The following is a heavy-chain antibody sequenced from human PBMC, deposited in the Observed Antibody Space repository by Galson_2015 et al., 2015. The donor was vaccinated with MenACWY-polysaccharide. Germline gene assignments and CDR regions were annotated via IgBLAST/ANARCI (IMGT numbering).Heavy chain of an antibody. CDR3: ARPRNYYDSSGPFGY. CDR2: INRDGSST. V-gene: IGHV3-74*01. Sequence: SLRLPCAASGFTFSSHWMHWVRQAPGKGLVWVSRINRDGSSTSYADSVKGRFTISRDNAKNTLYLQMNSLRAEDTAVYYCARPRNYYDSSGPFGYWGQGTLVTVSS. CDR1: GFTFSSHW. D-gene: IGHD3-22*01. J-gene: IGHJ4*02.